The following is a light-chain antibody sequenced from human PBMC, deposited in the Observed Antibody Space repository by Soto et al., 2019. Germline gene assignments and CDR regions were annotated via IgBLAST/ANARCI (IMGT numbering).Light chain of an antibody. Sequence: DIQMTQSPSSLSASVGDRVTITCQASQDIRNYLSWYQQKPGKAPKLLIYAVSNLEIGVPSRFSGSQSGTDFTFTISSLQPEDFATYYCQQYDILPLTFGGGTKVEIK. CDR2: AVS. CDR3: QQYDILPLT. V-gene: IGKV1-33*01. CDR1: QDIRNY. J-gene: IGKJ4*01.